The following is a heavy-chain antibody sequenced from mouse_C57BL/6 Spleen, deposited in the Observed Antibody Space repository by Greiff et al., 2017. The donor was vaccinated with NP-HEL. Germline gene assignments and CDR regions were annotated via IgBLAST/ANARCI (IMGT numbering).Heavy chain of an antibody. CDR2: INPSTGGT. V-gene: IGHV1-42*01. CDR1: GYSFTGYY. CDR3: ARYYDYDGFAY. J-gene: IGHJ3*01. D-gene: IGHD2-4*01. Sequence: VQLQQSGPELVKPGASVKISCKASGYSFTGYYMNWVKQSPEKSLEWIGEINPSTGGTTYNQKFKAKATLTVDKSSSTAYMQLKSLTSEDSAVYYCARYYDYDGFAYWGQGTLVTVSA.